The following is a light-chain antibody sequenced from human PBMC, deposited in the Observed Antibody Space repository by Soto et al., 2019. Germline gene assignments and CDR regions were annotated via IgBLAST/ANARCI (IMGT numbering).Light chain of an antibody. CDR2: EVT. Sequence: QSALTQPASVSGSPGQSITISCTGTSSDVGGYNFVSWYQQHPGKAPKLMIYEVTNRPSGVSSRFSGSKSGNTASLTISGVQTEDEGDYFRSSYTRQNTRVFGGGTKLPVL. V-gene: IGLV2-14*01. CDR3: SSYTRQNTRV. J-gene: IGLJ3*02. CDR1: SSDVGGYNF.